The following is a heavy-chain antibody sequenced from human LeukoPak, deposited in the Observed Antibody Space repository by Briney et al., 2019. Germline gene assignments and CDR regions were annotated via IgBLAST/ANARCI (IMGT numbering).Heavy chain of an antibody. V-gene: IGHV3-23*01. CDR2: ISGSGGST. CDR3: ARDMRGYSYGYKYAFDI. Sequence: QPGGSLRLSCAASGFTFSSYAMSWVRQAPGKGLEWVSAISGSGGSTYYADSVKGRFTISRDNSKNTLYLQMNSLRAEDTAVYYCARDMRGYSYGYKYAFDIWGQGTMVTVSS. J-gene: IGHJ3*02. CDR1: GFTFSSYA. D-gene: IGHD5-18*01.